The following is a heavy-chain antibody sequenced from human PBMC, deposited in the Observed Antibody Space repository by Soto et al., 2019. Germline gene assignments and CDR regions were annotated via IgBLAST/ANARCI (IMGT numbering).Heavy chain of an antibody. Sequence: EVQLVESGGGLVKPGGSLRLSCAASGFTFSNACMSWVRQAPGKGLEWVGRIKSKTDGGTTDYAAPVKGRFTISRDDSKNTLYLQMNSLKTEDTAVYYCTTGYCSSTSCYGDAYYYYYYMDVWGKGTTVTVSS. CDR1: GFTFSNAC. V-gene: IGHV3-15*01. D-gene: IGHD2-2*01. J-gene: IGHJ6*03. CDR2: IKSKTDGGTT. CDR3: TTGYCSSTSCYGDAYYYYYYMDV.